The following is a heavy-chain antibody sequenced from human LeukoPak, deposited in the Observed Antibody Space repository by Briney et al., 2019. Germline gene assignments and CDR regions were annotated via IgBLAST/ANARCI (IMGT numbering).Heavy chain of an antibody. CDR2: ISAYSGNT. CDR1: GFKFTSYD. CDR3: ATNYGSGSAPLDP. J-gene: IGHJ5*02. D-gene: IGHD3-10*01. Sequence: ASVRVSCKPSGFKFTSYDLSWVRQAPGQGLEWMGWISAYSGNTNYAEKFHDRVTMTTDTSTGMAYMELRSLEFDDTAVYYCATNYGSGSAPLDPWGKGTLVTVSA. V-gene: IGHV1-18*01.